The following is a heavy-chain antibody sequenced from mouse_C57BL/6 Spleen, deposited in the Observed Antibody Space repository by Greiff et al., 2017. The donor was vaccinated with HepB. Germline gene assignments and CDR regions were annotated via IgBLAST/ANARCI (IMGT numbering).Heavy chain of an antibody. Sequence: EVMLVESGGGLVKPGGSLKLSCAASGFTFSSYAMSWVRQTPEKRLEWVATISDGGSYTYYPDNVKGRFTISRDNAKNNLYLQMSHLKSEDTAMYYCARDNDYDGGGYYFDYWGQSTTLTVSS. CDR1: GFTFSSYA. CDR2: ISDGGSYT. CDR3: ARDNDYDGGGYYFDY. V-gene: IGHV5-4*01. D-gene: IGHD2-4*01. J-gene: IGHJ2*01.